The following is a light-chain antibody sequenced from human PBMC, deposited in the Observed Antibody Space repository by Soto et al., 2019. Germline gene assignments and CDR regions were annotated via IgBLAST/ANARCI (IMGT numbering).Light chain of an antibody. Sequence: QSALTQPASVSGSPGQSITISCTGTSSDVGGYEYVSWYQQHPGKAPKLIIYDVTNRPSGVSGRFSGSKSGNTASLTISGLQAEDEADYDCNSFISSTTPLVFGGGTKVTVL. J-gene: IGLJ2*01. CDR3: NSFISSTTPLV. CDR1: SSDVGGYEY. CDR2: DVT. V-gene: IGLV2-14*03.